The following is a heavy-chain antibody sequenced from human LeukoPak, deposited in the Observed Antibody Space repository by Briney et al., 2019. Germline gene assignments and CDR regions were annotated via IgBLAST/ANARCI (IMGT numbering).Heavy chain of an antibody. CDR2: ISSSSSYI. V-gene: IGHV3-21*01. J-gene: IGHJ4*02. D-gene: IGHD1-14*01. CDR3: ARGGPLPIRTGDY. CDR1: GFTFSSYS. Sequence: TGGSLRLSCAASGFTFSSYSMNWVRQAPGKGLEWVSSISSSSSYIYYADSVKGRFTISRDNAKNSLYLQMSSLRAEDTAVYYCARGGPLPIRTGDYWGQGTLVTVSS.